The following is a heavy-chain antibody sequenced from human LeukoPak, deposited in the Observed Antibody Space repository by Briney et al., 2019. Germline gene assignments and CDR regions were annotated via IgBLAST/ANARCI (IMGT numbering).Heavy chain of an antibody. V-gene: IGHV4-39*01. CDR1: GGSISSSSYY. Sequence: SETLSLTCTVPGGSISSSSYYWGWIRQPPGKGLESLVRIYYSGRTYYNPSLKSRVTISVDTSKNQFSLKLSSVTAADTAVNYCARRPIAYWGGDCYPWIWGQGTMVTVSS. J-gene: IGHJ3*02. D-gene: IGHD2-21*02. CDR3: ARRPIAYWGGDCYPWI. CDR2: IYYSGRT.